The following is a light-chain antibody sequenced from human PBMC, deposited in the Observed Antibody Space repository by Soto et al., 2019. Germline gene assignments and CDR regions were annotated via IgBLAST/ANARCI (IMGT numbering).Light chain of an antibody. CDR1: SSDVGGYNY. V-gene: IGLV2-8*01. CDR2: DVT. CDR3: TSFAGSSNLGV. Sequence: ALTQPPSASGSPGQSVTISCTGTSSDVGGYNYVSWYQQYPGKAPKLMIYDVTKRPSGVPDRFSGSKSGNTASLTVSGLQAEDEADYYCTSFAGSSNLGVFGGGTKLTVL. J-gene: IGLJ3*02.